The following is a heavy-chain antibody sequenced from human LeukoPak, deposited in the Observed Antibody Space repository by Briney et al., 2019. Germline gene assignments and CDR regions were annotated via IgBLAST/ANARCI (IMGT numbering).Heavy chain of an antibody. CDR3: ARAGYYYDSSDFYYYYYYMDV. CDR1: GYTFTGYY. J-gene: IGHJ6*03. V-gene: IGHV1-2*06. CDR2: INPNSGGT. D-gene: IGHD3-22*01. Sequence: GALVKVSCKASGYTFTGYYMHWVRQAPGQGLEWMGRINPNSGGTNYAQKFQGRVTMTRDTSISTAYMELSRLRSDDTAVYYCARAGYYYDSSDFYYYYYYMDVWGKGTTVTVSS.